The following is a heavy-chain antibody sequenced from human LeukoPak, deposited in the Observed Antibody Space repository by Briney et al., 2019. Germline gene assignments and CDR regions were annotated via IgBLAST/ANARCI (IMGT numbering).Heavy chain of an antibody. V-gene: IGHV4-59*12. J-gene: IGHJ5*02. D-gene: IGHD2-2*01. CDR3: ARGGAGIVVVLVRGWFDP. CDR2: IYYSGST. CDR1: GGSISSYY. Sequence: PSETLSLTCTVSGGSISSYYWSWIRQPPGKGLEWIGYIYYSGSTNYNPSLKSRVTISVDTSKNQFSLKLSSVTAADTAVYYCARGGAGIVVVLVRGWFDPWGQGTLVTVSS.